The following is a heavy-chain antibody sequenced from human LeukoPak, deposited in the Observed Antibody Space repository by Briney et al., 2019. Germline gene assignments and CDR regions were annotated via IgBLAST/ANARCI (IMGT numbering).Heavy chain of an antibody. CDR2: INSDGSIT. CDR3: ARGGSSWYARMDV. Sequence: GGSLRLSCAASGFTFSNYWMHWVRQAPGKGLVWISRINSDGSITSYADSVKGRFTISRDNAKNSLYLQMNSLRAEDTALYYCARGGSSWYARMDVWGKGTTVTVSS. D-gene: IGHD6-13*01. V-gene: IGHV3-74*01. J-gene: IGHJ6*04. CDR1: GFTFSNYW.